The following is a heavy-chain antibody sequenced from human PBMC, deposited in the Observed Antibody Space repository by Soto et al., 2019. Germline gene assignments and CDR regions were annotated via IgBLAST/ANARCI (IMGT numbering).Heavy chain of an antibody. CDR1: GFTFSSYD. CDR3: ARTRGWYGMDV. J-gene: IGHJ6*02. Sequence: GGSLRLSCAASGFTFSSYDMHWVRQATGKGLEWVSAIGTAGDTYYPGSVKGRFTISRENAKNSLYLQMNSLRAGDTAVYYCARTRGWYGMDVWGQGTTVTVSS. V-gene: IGHV3-13*04. CDR2: IGTAGDT.